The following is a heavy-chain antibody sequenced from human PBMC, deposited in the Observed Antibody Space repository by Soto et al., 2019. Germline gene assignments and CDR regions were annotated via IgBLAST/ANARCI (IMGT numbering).Heavy chain of an antibody. D-gene: IGHD2-15*01. J-gene: IGHJ4*02. CDR3: ARVDCSGGSCYSAIVDY. CDR2: IYYSGST. Sequence: SETLSLTCTVSGGSISSGGYYWSWIRQHPGKGLEWIGYIYYSGSTYYNPSLKSRVTISVDTSKNQFSLKLSSVTAADTAVYYCARVDCSGGSCYSAIVDYWGQGTLVTVS. V-gene: IGHV4-31*03. CDR1: GGSISSGGYY.